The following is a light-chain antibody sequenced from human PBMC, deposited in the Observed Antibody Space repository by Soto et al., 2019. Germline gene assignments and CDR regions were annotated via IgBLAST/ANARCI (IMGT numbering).Light chain of an antibody. V-gene: IGKV1-39*01. Sequence: DIQRTQSPSSLSASVGYRVTITCGASQSISSYLNWYQQKPGKAPKILIYAASSLQSGVPSRFSGSGSGTDFTLTISSLKNEDFATYYCQQSYSTTITFGQGTRLEIK. CDR1: QSISSY. CDR2: AAS. J-gene: IGKJ5*01. CDR3: QQSYSTTIT.